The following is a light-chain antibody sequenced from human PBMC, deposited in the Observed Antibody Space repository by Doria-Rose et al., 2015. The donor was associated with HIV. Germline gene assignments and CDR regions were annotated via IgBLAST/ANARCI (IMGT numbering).Light chain of an antibody. Sequence: EIVLTQSPGTLSLSPGERATLSCRASRSFSSTYLAWYQQKPGQAPSLLIYDGSTRATGIPDRFSASVSGTDFTLTINRLEPEDFALYYCHQYGTSWTFGQGTKVEI. CDR3: HQYGTSWT. J-gene: IGKJ1*01. V-gene: IGKV3-20*01. CDR1: RSFSSTY. CDR2: DGS.